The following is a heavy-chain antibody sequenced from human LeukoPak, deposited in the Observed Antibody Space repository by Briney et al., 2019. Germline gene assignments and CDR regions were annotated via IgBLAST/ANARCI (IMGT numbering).Heavy chain of an antibody. D-gene: IGHD3-10*01. V-gene: IGHV3-33*06. CDR2: IWYDGSNK. CDR3: AKGRWFGELLSFDY. Sequence: PGGSLRLSCAAYGFTFSSYGMHWVRQAPGKGLEWVAVIWYDGSNKYYADSVKGRFTISRDNSKNTLYLQMNSLRAEDTAVYYCAKGRWFGELLSFDYWGQGTLVTVSS. CDR1: GFTFSSYG. J-gene: IGHJ4*02.